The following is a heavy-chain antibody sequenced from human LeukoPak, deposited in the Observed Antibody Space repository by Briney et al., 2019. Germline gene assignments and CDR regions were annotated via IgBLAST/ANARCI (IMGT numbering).Heavy chain of an antibody. Sequence: GASVKVSCKASGGTFSSYAISWVRQAPGQGLEWMGGIIPILGTANYAQKFQGRVTITADESTSTAYMELSRLRSDDTAVYYCARTQFDYDFWSGYYPPPVGYYGMDVWGQGTTVTVSS. J-gene: IGHJ6*02. V-gene: IGHV1-69*13. CDR2: IIPILGTA. CDR3: ARTQFDYDFWSGYYPPPVGYYGMDV. CDR1: GGTFSSYA. D-gene: IGHD3-3*01.